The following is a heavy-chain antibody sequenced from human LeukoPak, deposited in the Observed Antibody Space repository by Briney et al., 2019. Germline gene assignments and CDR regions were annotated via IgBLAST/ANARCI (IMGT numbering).Heavy chain of an antibody. Sequence: ASVKVSCKASGYTFTSYDINWVRQATGQGLEWMGWMNPNSGNTGYAQKFQGRVTMTRNTSISTAYMELSSLRSEDTAVYYCARGNNQRRYCSSTSCYRDYYYYMGVWGKGTTVTVSS. J-gene: IGHJ6*03. V-gene: IGHV1-8*01. D-gene: IGHD2-2*02. CDR2: MNPNSGNT. CDR1: GYTFTSYD. CDR3: ARGNNQRRYCSSTSCYRDYYYYMGV.